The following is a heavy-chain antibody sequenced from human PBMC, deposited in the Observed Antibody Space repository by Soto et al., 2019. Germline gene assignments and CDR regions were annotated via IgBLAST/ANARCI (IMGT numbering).Heavy chain of an antibody. CDR1: GFTFSSYA. V-gene: IGHV3-23*01. CDR3: AKDVLYKGAMGHRTDY. Sequence: GGSLRLSCAASGFTFSSYAMSWVRQAPGKGLEWVSAISGSGGSTYYADSVKGRFTISRDNSKNTLYLQMNSLRAEDTAVYYCAKDVLYKGAMGHRTDYWGQGTLVTVSS. J-gene: IGHJ4*02. D-gene: IGHD1-20*01. CDR2: ISGSGGST.